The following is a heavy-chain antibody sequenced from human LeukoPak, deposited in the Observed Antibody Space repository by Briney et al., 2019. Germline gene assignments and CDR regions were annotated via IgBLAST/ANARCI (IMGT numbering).Heavy chain of an antibody. CDR3: ASGRAAAGNPFDP. J-gene: IGHJ5*02. V-gene: IGHV3-23*01. Sequence: GGSLRLSCAASGFTFSSYAMSWVRQAPGKGLEWVSAISGSGGSTYYADSGKGRFTISRGNSKNTLYLQMNSLRAEDTAVYYCASGRAAAGNPFDPWGQGTLVTVSS. CDR2: ISGSGGST. CDR1: GFTFSSYA. D-gene: IGHD6-13*01.